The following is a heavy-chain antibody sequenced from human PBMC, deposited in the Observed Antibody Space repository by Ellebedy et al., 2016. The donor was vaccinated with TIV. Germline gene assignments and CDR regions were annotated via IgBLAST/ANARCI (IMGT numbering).Heavy chain of an antibody. CDR2: IGSRGAIT. J-gene: IGHJ5*02. V-gene: IGHV3-48*03. D-gene: IGHD2-15*01. CDR1: GFSFSNYE. CDR3: ARDVKPQRVVDWFDP. Sequence: GESLKISCAASGFSFSNYEMNWVRQAPGKGLEWLAYIGSRGAITYYADSVKGRFTISRDNAKNSLYLQMNSLRAEDTAVYYWARDVKPQRVVDWFDPWGQGTLVTVSS.